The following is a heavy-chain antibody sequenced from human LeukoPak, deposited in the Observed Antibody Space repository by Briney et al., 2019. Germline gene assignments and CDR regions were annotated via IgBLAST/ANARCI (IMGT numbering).Heavy chain of an antibody. D-gene: IGHD3-22*01. CDR3: AKVSRGSGFTTPLDY. CDR1: GFTFSSYG. J-gene: IGHJ4*02. Sequence: GGSLRLSCAASGFTFSSYGMHWVRQAPGKELEWVPFIRYDGSNKYYADSVKGRFTFSRDNSKNTLYLQMNSLRAEDTAVYFCAKVSRGSGFTTPLDYWGQGTLVTVSS. CDR2: IRYDGSNK. V-gene: IGHV3-30*02.